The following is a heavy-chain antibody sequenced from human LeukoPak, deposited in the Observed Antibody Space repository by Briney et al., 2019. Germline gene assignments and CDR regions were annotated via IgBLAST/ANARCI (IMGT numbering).Heavy chain of an antibody. CDR1: GFTFGSYG. CDR2: IRYDGSNK. V-gene: IGHV3-30*02. J-gene: IGHJ4*02. D-gene: IGHD1-26*01. CDR3: AKDRKSGSKKVYYFDY. Sequence: QPGGSLRLSCAASGFTFGSYGMHWVRQAPGKGLEWVAFIRYDGSNKYYADSVKGRFTISRDNSKNTLYLQMNSLRAEDTAVYYCAKDRKSGSKKVYYFDYWGQGTLVTVSS.